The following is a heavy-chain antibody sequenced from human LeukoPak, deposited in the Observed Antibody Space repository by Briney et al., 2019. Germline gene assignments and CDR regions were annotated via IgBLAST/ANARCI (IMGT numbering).Heavy chain of an antibody. CDR1: GFTFSSYW. CDR3: AKGPYISVYLWYLDL. CDR2: MRYDGSDK. V-gene: IGHV3-30*02. J-gene: IGHJ2*01. Sequence: PGGSLRLSCAASGFTFSSYWMSWVRQAPGKGLEWVAFMRYDGSDKYYGDSVRGRFSISRDNSKNTLYLEMNSLRVDDTAVYYCAKGPYISVYLWYLDLWGRGTLVTVSS. D-gene: IGHD6-25*01.